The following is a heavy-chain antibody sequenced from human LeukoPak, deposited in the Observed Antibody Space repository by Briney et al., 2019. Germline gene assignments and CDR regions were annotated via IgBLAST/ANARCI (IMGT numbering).Heavy chain of an antibody. D-gene: IGHD3-16*01. CDR1: GFTFSSQW. CDR2: VNQGGTQN. CDR3: ARADEGGAFDY. Sequence: GGSLRLSCAASGFTFSSQWMSWVRQAPGKGLEWVAIVNQGGTQNYYVDSVKGRFTISRDNAKNTLYLQLSSLRAEDTAVYFCARADEGGAFDYWGQGTLVTVSS. J-gene: IGHJ4*02. V-gene: IGHV3-7*01.